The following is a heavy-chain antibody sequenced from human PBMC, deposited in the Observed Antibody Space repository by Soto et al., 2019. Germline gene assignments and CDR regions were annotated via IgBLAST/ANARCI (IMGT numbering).Heavy chain of an antibody. CDR2: IIPMLGIA. CDR3: TIGSWSGEVFEI. Sequence: QVQLVQSGAEVKKPGSSVKVSCKDSGGTFSTYSMFWVRQAPGQGLEWMGRIIPMLGIANYAQRFQDRVTITADTSTATASLELSSLRSQPTPLYYCTIGSWSGEVFEIWRQRTMVTVSS. V-gene: IGHV1-69*02. CDR1: GGTFSTYS. D-gene: IGHD2-21*01. J-gene: IGHJ3*02.